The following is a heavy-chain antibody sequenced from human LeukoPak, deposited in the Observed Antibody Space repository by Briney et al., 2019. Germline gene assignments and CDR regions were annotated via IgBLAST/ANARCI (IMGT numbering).Heavy chain of an antibody. J-gene: IGHJ4*02. Sequence: SSETLSLTCAVYGGSFSNYYWSWIRQPPGKGLEWIGEINQSGSINYNPSLKGRVTISVDTSKNQFSLKLSSVTAADTALYYCARGSFDYGDYQIFDYWGQGTLVTVSS. CDR3: ARGSFDYGDYQIFDY. CDR1: GGSFSNYY. CDR2: INQSGSI. V-gene: IGHV4-34*01. D-gene: IGHD4-17*01.